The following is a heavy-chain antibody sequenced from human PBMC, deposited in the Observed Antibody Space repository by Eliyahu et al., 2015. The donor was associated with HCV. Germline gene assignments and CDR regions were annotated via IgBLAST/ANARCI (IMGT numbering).Heavy chain of an antibody. J-gene: IGHJ3*02. CDR3: THSTLSLARRAFDI. Sequence: QIALKESGPTLVKPTQTLTLTCTFSGLPLSLRGVAVGWIRQPPGKALEWLALIYWDDDKRYSPSLKSRLTITKDTSNNQVVLTLANMDPVDTATYYCTHSTLSLARRAFDIWGQGTLVTVSS. D-gene: IGHD6-6*01. V-gene: IGHV2-5*02. CDR1: GLPLSLRGVA. CDR2: IYWDDDK.